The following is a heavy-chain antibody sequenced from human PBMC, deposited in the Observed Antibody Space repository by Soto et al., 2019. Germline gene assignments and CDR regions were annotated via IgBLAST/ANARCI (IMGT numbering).Heavy chain of an antibody. J-gene: IGHJ4*02. Sequence: GESPKISCQASGYTFTNYWIGWVRQMPGKGLEWMGIIYPGDSNTRYGPSFHGQVSISADTSISTAYLQWSSLKASDTAMYFCATTPRNENTGLWPFWGQGTLVTVSS. CDR1: GYTFTNYW. D-gene: IGHD3-10*01. CDR3: ATTPRNENTGLWPF. V-gene: IGHV5-51*01. CDR2: IYPGDSNT.